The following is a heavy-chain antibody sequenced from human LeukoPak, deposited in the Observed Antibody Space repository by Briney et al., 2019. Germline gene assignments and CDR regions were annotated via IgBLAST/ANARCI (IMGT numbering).Heavy chain of an antibody. CDR2: ISSNGGST. V-gene: IGHV3-64*01. CDR1: GFTFSSYA. J-gene: IGHJ4*02. D-gene: IGHD3-22*01. CDR3: ARDDSSGLRAYYFEY. Sequence: GGSLRLSCAASGFTFSSYAMHWVRQAPGKGLEYVSAISSNGGSTYYANSVKGRFTISRDNSKYTLYLQMGSLRAEDMAVYYCARDDSSGLRAYYFEYWGQGTLVTVSS.